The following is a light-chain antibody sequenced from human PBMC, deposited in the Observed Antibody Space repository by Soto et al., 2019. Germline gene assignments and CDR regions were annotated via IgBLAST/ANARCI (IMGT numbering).Light chain of an antibody. Sequence: EILMTQSPSTLSVSPGERATLSCRASQSISSNLAWYQQKPGQAPRLLIYGASTRATGIPARFSGSGSETEFTLTISSLQPEDFETYYCQQSYSNPSTFGQGTKVDIK. J-gene: IGKJ1*01. CDR3: QQSYSNPST. CDR2: GAS. CDR1: QSISSN. V-gene: IGKV3-15*01.